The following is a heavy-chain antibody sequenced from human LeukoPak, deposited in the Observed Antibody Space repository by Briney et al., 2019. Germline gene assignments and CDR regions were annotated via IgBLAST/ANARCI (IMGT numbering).Heavy chain of an antibody. CDR1: GYTFTSYD. V-gene: IGHV1-8*01. D-gene: IGHD2-21*02. CDR3: ARVYCGGDCYSLGY. Sequence: RASVKVSCKASGYTFTSYDINWVRQAPGQGLEWMGWMNPNSGNTGYAQKFQGRVTMTRNTSISTAYMELSSLRSEDTAVYYCARVYCGGDCYSLGYWGQGTLVTVSS. J-gene: IGHJ4*02. CDR2: MNPNSGNT.